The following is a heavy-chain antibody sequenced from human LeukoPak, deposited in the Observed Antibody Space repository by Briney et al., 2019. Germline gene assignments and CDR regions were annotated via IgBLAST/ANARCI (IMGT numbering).Heavy chain of an antibody. J-gene: IGHJ6*04. CDR3: ARDSSNRRGVGFGVDV. Sequence: SETLSLTCAVYGGSFSGYYWSWIRQPPGKGLEWIGEINHSGSTNYNPSLRSRVTISVDTSKNQFSLKLSSVTAADTAVYYCARDSSNRRGVGFGVDVWGKGTTVTVSS. D-gene: IGHD2-2*01. CDR2: INHSGST. V-gene: IGHV4-34*01. CDR1: GGSFSGYY.